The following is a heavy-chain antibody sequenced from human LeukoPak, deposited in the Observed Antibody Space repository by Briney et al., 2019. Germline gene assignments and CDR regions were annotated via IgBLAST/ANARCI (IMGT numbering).Heavy chain of an antibody. Sequence: TGGCLRLSCAASGLTFSSHWRTWVRQAPGKGLEGVANINQDGSERYYVDSVKGRFSISRDNAKKSLYLQMNSLRAEDTAVYYCARDSEYSSSFAFDIWGQGTMVTVSS. J-gene: IGHJ3*02. V-gene: IGHV3-7*01. D-gene: IGHD6-13*01. CDR1: GLTFSSHW. CDR3: ARDSEYSSSFAFDI. CDR2: INQDGSER.